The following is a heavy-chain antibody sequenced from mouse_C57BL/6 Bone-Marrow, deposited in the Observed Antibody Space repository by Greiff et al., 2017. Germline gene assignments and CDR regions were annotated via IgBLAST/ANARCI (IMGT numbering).Heavy chain of an antibody. J-gene: IGHJ2*01. CDR2: ISSGGSYT. V-gene: IGHV5-6*01. CDR3: ARHFPYYYGSSYLFDY. CDR1: GFTFSSYG. Sequence: EVKLVESGGDLVKPGGSLKLSCAASGFTFSSYGMSWVRQTPDKRLEWVATISSGGSYTYYPDSVKGRFTLSSDNAKNTLYLQMSSLKSEDTAMYYCARHFPYYYGSSYLFDYWGQGTTLTVSS. D-gene: IGHD1-1*01.